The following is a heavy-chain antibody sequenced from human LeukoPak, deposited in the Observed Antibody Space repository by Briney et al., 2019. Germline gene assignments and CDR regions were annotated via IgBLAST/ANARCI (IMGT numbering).Heavy chain of an antibody. CDR1: GYTFTGYY. CDR3: ARDMENGAAFDI. V-gene: IGHV1-2*02. Sequence: ASVKVSCKASGYTFTGYYMHWVRQAPGQGPEWMGWINPNSGGTNYAQKFQGRVTMTRDTSISTAYMELSRLRSDDTAVYYCARDMENGAAFDIWGQGTMVTVSS. CDR2: INPNSGGT. D-gene: IGHD1-1*01. J-gene: IGHJ3*02.